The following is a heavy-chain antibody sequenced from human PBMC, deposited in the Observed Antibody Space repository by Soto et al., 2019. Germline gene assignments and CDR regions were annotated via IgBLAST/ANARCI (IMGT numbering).Heavy chain of an antibody. J-gene: IGHJ6*02. CDR3: TRRRYFGGQPDGMDV. CDR2: ISYSGTT. D-gene: IGHD3-9*01. CDR1: GGSIRSSDYF. Sequence: SETLSLTCTVSGGSIRSSDYFWGWIRHPPGKGLEWLGSISYSGTTYYNPSFKSRLTISIDTSKYQFSLRLNSVTAADTAVYYCTRRRYFGGQPDGMDVWGQGTTVTVSS. V-gene: IGHV4-39*01.